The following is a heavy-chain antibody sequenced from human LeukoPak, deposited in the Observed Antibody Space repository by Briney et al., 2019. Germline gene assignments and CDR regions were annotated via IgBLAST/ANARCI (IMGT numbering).Heavy chain of an antibody. CDR3: ARDTSYYYDSSGYYLDY. J-gene: IGHJ4*02. D-gene: IGHD3-22*01. CDR1: GYTFTSYG. V-gene: IGHV1-18*01. CDR2: ISAYNGNT. Sequence: ASVKVSCKASGYTFTSYGISWVRQAPGQGLEWMGWISAYNGNTNYAQKLQGRVTVTTDTSTSTAYMELRSLRSDDTAVYYCARDTSYYYDSSGYYLDYWGQGTLVTVSS.